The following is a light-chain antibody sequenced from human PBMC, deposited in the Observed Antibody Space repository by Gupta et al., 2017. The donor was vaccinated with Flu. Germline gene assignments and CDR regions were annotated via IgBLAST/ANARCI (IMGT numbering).Light chain of an antibody. J-gene: IGLJ3*02. CDR3: SSYKSSSTWV. CDR2: EVS. V-gene: IGLV2-14*01. Sequence: QSALTQPASVSGSPGQSITISCTGTSSDVGGYNYVSWYQQHPGKAPKLMIYEVSNRPSGVSNRFAGSKSGNTASLTISGLQAEDEADYYCSSYKSSSTWVFGGGTKLTV. CDR1: SSDVGGYNY.